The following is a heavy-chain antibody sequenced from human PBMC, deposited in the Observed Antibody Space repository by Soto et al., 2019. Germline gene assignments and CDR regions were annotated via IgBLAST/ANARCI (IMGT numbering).Heavy chain of an antibody. CDR3: AKDVEDYDGSGSPDY. CDR2: ISYDGSNK. CDR1: GFTFSTYG. D-gene: IGHD3-10*01. V-gene: IGHV3-30*18. Sequence: QVQLVESGGGVVQPGRSLRLSCAASGFTFSTYGMHWVRQAPGKGLEWVALISYDGSNKYYADSVKGRFTISRDKSKNAVHLQMNGLRAEDTAVYYCAKDVEDYDGSGSPDYWGQGTLVTVSS. J-gene: IGHJ4*02.